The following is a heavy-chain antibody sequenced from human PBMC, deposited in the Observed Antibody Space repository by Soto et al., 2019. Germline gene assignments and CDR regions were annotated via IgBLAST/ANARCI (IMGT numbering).Heavy chain of an antibody. D-gene: IGHD2-15*01. CDR2: MWYDGHVE. J-gene: IGHJ3*02. V-gene: IGHV3-33*01. CDR1: GFSFRTSG. Sequence: QVHLVESGGGVVQPVRSLTLSCAASGFSFRTSGMHWVRQAPGKGLEWVTGMWYDGHVEGYLDSVKGRFTISRDNSNSLMSLQMSNLRVDDTAVYYCARGLPKVAGGAFDIWGHGTMVTVSS. CDR3: ARGLPKVAGGAFDI.